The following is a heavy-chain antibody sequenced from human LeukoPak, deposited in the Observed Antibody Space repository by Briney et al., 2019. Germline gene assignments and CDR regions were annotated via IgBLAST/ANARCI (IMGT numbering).Heavy chain of an antibody. V-gene: IGHV3-30-3*01. D-gene: IGHD1-26*01. CDR1: GFTFSNYA. Sequence: PGGSLRLSCAASGFTFSNYAIHWVRQAPGKGLEWVAVISHDGSNKYYADSVKGRFTISRDNSKNTLYLQMNSLRAEDTAVYYCARPGSPASDAFDIWGQGTMVTVSS. J-gene: IGHJ3*02. CDR2: ISHDGSNK. CDR3: ARPGSPASDAFDI.